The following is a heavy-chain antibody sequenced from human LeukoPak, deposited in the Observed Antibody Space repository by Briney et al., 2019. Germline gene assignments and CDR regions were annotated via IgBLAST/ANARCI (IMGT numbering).Heavy chain of an antibody. CDR1: GFTFSSYR. V-gene: IGHV3-21*01. CDR2: ISSTTSHI. CDR3: ARDLLRARYGLDV. Sequence: PGGSLRLSCAASGFTFSSYRMNWVRQAPGKGLEWASSISSTTSHIYYADSLRGRFTISRDNAKNSLYLQMNSLRAEDTAVYYCARDLLRARYGLDVWGQGTTVTVSS. J-gene: IGHJ6*02.